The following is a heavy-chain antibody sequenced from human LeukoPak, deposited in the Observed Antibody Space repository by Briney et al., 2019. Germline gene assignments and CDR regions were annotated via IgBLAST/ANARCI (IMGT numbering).Heavy chain of an antibody. CDR1: GFTFSSAW. CDR3: TSDPGLGGLNSDAFDM. Sequence: GGSLRLSCAASGFTFSSAWMSWVRQAPGKGLEWVGRVRSKTDGGTSDYAAAVEDRFTIWRDDSTNTLFLQMNSLKTEDTAKYYCTSDPGLGGLNSDAFDMWGQGTLVTVSS. D-gene: IGHD3-10*01. J-gene: IGHJ3*02. CDR2: VRSKTDGGTS. V-gene: IGHV3-15*01.